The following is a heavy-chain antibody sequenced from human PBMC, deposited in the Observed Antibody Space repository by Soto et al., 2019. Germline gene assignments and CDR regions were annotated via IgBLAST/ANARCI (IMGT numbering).Heavy chain of an antibody. CDR2: INHSGST. D-gene: IGHD5-18*01. CDR1: GGSFSGYY. CDR3: AGTDRYSYGDSADG. V-gene: IGHV4-34*01. Sequence: QVQLQQWGAGLLKPSETLSLTCAVYGGSFSGYYWSWIRQPPGKGLEWIGEINHSGSTNYNPSLKRRVTTAVATSKNQLSLKLSYVTAADTAVYYCAGTDRYSYGDSADGWGQGTLVTVSS. J-gene: IGHJ4*02.